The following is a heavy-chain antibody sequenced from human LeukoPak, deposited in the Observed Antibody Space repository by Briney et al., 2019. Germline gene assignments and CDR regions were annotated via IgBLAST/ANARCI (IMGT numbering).Heavy chain of an antibody. V-gene: IGHV3-48*03. Sequence: PGGSLRLSCAASGFTFSNYEMDWVRQAPGKGLDWVSYISGSGSTIYYADSVRGRFTISRDNAKESLYLQMSSLRAEDTAVYYCARGLTYFDILTGFHDRLDYFDYWGQGTLVTVSS. CDR2: ISGSGSTI. CDR3: ARGLTYFDILTGFHDRLDYFDY. CDR1: GFTFSNYE. D-gene: IGHD3-9*01. J-gene: IGHJ4*02.